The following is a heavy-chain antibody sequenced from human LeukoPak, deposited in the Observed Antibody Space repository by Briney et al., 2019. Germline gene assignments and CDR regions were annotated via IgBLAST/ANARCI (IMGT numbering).Heavy chain of an antibody. Sequence: SETLSLTCTVSGGSISSSDYYGAWIRQPPGKGLEWIGSIYYSGNTYYHPSLKSRVTISADTSKNQFSLKLSSVTAADTAVYYCASHRRYTTGSEEFDYWGQGALVTASS. D-gene: IGHD2/OR15-2a*01. V-gene: IGHV4-39*01. CDR2: IYYSGNT. CDR3: ASHRRYTTGSEEFDY. J-gene: IGHJ4*02. CDR1: GGSISSSDYY.